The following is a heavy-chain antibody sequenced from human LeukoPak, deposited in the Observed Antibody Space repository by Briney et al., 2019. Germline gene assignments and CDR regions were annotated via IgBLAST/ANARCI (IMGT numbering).Heavy chain of an antibody. Sequence: SETLSLTCTVSGGSISTNYWSWSRQPPGKGLEWIGYIHNSGSTNYNPSLKSRVTISVDTSDNQFSLKLSSVTAADTAVYYCARQGDYVGNWFDPWGQGTLVTVSP. V-gene: IGHV4-59*08. CDR3: ARQGDYVGNWFDP. CDR2: IHNSGST. CDR1: GGSISTNY. J-gene: IGHJ5*02. D-gene: IGHD4-23*01.